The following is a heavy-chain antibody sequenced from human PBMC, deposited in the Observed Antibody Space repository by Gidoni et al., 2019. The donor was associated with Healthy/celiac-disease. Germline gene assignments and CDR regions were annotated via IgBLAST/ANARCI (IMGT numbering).Heavy chain of an antibody. Sequence: EVQLVESGGGVVTSGGSLRLSCAASGFTFSSYSMNWFRPAPGKGLEWVSSISSSSSYIYYADSVKGRFTISRDNAKNSLYLQMNSLRAEDTAVYYCARAFYGIVVNSPFDYWGQGTLVTVSS. CDR2: ISSSSSYI. CDR1: GFTFSSYS. V-gene: IGHV3-21*01. CDR3: ARAFYGIVVNSPFDY. D-gene: IGHD3-22*01. J-gene: IGHJ4*02.